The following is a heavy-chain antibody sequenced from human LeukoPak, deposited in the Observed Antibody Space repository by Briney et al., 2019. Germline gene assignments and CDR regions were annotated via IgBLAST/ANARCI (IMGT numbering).Heavy chain of an antibody. CDR3: ASMYYYGSGSAAQH. CDR1: GYSISSGYY. CDR2: IYHSGST. J-gene: IGHJ1*01. D-gene: IGHD3-10*01. V-gene: IGHV4-38-2*02. Sequence: SETLSLTCTVSGYSISSGYYWGWIRQPPGKGLEWIGSIYHSGSTYYNPSLKSRVTISVDTSKNQFSLKLSSVTAADTAVYYCASMYYYGSGSAAQHWGQGTLVTVSS.